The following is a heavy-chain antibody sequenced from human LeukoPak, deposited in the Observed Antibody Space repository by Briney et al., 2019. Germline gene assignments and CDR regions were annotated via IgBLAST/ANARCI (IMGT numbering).Heavy chain of an antibody. CDR3: AKDPQDIVVVPAAFDY. J-gene: IGHJ4*02. D-gene: IGHD2-2*01. V-gene: IGHV3-23*01. CDR1: GFTFGSYA. CDR2: ISGSGGST. Sequence: GGSLRLSCAASGFTFGSYAMYWVRQAPGKGLEWVSAISGSGGSTYYADSVKGRFTISRDNSKNTLYLQMNSLRAEDTAVYYCAKDPQDIVVVPAAFDYWGQGTLVTVSS.